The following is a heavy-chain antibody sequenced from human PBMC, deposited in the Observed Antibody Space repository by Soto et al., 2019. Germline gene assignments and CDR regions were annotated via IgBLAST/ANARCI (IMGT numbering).Heavy chain of an antibody. J-gene: IGHJ2*01. V-gene: IGHV3-9*01. CDR1: GFTFHDYG. D-gene: IGHD2-15*01. Sequence: EVQLVESGGGLVQPGRSLRLSCAASGFTFHDYGMHWVRQPPGKGLEWVSGISWTSVSIGYADSEKGRFTTSRDNAKNSLYLQMNSLRAEDTALYYCEIGGGSFPTHWYFDLWGRGTLVTVSS. CDR3: EIGGGSFPTHWYFDL. CDR2: ISWTSVSI.